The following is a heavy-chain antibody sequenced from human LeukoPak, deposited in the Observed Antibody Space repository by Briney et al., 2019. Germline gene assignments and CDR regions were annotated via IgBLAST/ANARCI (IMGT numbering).Heavy chain of an antibody. V-gene: IGHV3-53*01. J-gene: IGHJ5*02. CDR2: IYSGGST. CDR3: ARVVTANTNWFDP. D-gene: IGHD2-21*02. CDR1: GFTVSNNY. Sequence: GGSLRLSCAASGFTVSNNYMSWVRQAPGKGLEWVSAIYSGGSTYCADSVKGRFTISRDNSQNTLYLQMNSLRAEDTAVYYCARVVTANTNWFDPWGQGTLVTVSS.